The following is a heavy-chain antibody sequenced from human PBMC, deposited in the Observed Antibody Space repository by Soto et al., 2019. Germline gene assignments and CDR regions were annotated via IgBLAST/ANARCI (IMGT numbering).Heavy chain of an antibody. CDR2: ISSTRINYT. D-gene: IGHD3-22*01. CDR1: GFIFSNYS. V-gene: IGHV3-21*04. Sequence: GGSLRLSCAASGFIFSNYSMNWVRQAPGKGLEWVSYISSTRINYTDYADSVKGRFTISRDNAKKSLYLQMNSLRAEDTAVYYCARDPSSGSPWGQGTLVTVSS. CDR3: ARDPSSGSP. J-gene: IGHJ5*02.